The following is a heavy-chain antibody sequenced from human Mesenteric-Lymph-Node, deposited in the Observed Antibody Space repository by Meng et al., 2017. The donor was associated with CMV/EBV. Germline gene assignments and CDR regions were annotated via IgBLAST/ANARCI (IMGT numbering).Heavy chain of an antibody. J-gene: IGHJ4*02. V-gene: IGHV3-23*01. CDR2: ISGDAYTI. CDR1: RFTFSNFA. CDR3: VEGGVSTSPLHY. Sequence: GGSLRLSCAASRFTFSNFAMSWVRQAPGKRLEWVSSISGDAYTIYYTDSVKGRFTISRDNSKNTLYMQMNSLRAEDTALYYCVEGGVSTSPLHYWGQGTMVTVSS. D-gene: IGHD3-10*01.